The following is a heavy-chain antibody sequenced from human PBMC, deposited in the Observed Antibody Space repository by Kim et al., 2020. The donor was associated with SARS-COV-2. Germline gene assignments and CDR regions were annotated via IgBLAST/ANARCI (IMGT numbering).Heavy chain of an antibody. CDR1: GFTFSSYS. Sequence: GGSLRLSCAASGFTFSSYSMNWVRQAPGKGLEWVSSISSSSSYIYYADSVKGRFTISRDNAKNSLYLQMNSLRAEDTAVYYCARDQLFDWDSSSPDAFDIWGQGTMVTVSS. CDR2: ISSSSSYI. CDR3: ARDQLFDWDSSSPDAFDI. D-gene: IGHD3-22*01. J-gene: IGHJ3*02. V-gene: IGHV3-21*04.